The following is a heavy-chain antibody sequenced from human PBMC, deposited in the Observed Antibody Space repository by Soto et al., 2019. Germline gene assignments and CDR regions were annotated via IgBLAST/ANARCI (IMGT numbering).Heavy chain of an antibody. CDR3: ATVLSSSCNDY. CDR2: IKQDGSAK. CDR1: GLSRSTYW. V-gene: IGHV3-7*05. Sequence: GGSLRLSCAASGLSRSTYWTTWVRQAPGRGLEWVANIKQDGSAKYYVESVKGRFTISRDNAKNSVYLQMDSLTPEDTAVYYFATVLSSSCNDYWGPGTLGTVSS. J-gene: IGHJ4*02. D-gene: IGHD2-15*01.